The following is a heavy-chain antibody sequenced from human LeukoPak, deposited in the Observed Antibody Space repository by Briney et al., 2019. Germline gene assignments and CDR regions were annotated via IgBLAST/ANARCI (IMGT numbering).Heavy chain of an antibody. CDR2: ISSNRGST. V-gene: IGHV3-64*01. D-gene: IGHD3-22*01. CDR3: ARAKEYYYDSSGYYYFDY. CDR1: GFTFSSYA. J-gene: IGHJ4*02. Sequence: PGGSLRLSCAASGFTFSSYAMHWVRQAPGKGLEYVSAISSNRGSTYYANSVKGRFTISRDNSKNTLYLQMGSLRAEDMAVYYCARAKEYYYDSSGYYYFDYWGQGTLVTVSS.